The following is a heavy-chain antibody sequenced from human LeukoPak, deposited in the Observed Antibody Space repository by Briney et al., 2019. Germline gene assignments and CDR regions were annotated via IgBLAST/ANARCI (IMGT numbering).Heavy chain of an antibody. V-gene: IGHV5-51*01. CDR2: IYPGDSDT. J-gene: IGHJ4*02. CDR1: GYSFANYV. CDR3: ARRPLTHRNFDY. Sequence: GESLKISCKGSGYSFANYVIGWVRQMPGKGLEWMGIIYPGDSDTTYSPSFQGQVTISADKSINTAYLQWSSLKASDTAMYFCARRPLTHRNFDYWGRGTLVTVSS.